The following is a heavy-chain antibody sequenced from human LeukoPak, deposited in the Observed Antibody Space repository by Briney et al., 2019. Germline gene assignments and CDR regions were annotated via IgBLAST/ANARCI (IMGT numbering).Heavy chain of an antibody. CDR3: ARVGADYYDSSGYLAHNFDY. Sequence: PGGSLRLSCAASGITFSSYAMSWVRQAPGKGLEWVSGISGSGRSTFYADSVKGRFTISRDNAKNSLYLQMNSLRAEDTAVYYCARVGADYYDSSGYLAHNFDYWGQGTLVTVSS. J-gene: IGHJ4*02. CDR2: ISGSGRST. V-gene: IGHV3-23*01. CDR1: GITFSSYA. D-gene: IGHD3-22*01.